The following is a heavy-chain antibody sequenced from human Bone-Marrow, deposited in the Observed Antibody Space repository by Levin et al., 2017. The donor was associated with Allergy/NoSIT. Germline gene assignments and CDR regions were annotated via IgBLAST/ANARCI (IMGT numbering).Heavy chain of an antibody. CDR2: ISSDGSNE. J-gene: IGHJ4*02. V-gene: IGHV3-30-3*01. D-gene: IGHD2-15*01. CDR1: EFTFSTYA. CDR3: AREKVTMVVEIIESYFDY. Sequence: TGESLKISCAASEFTFSTYAMHWVRQAPGKGLEWVAVISSDGSNEYYADSVKGRFTISRDNSKNTLYLQMNSLRGEDTAVYYCAREKVTMVVEIIESYFDYWGQGTLVTVSS.